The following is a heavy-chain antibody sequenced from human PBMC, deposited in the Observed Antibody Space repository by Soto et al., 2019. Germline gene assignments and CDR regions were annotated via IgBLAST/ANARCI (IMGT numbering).Heavy chain of an antibody. D-gene: IGHD1-7*01. Sequence: ASVKVSCKASGYTFTSYYMHWVRQAPGQGLEWMGIINPSGGSTSYAQKFQGRVTMTRDTSTSTAYMELSSLRSEDTAVYYCAREHIYNWNYEGGGYYGMDVWGQGTTVTVSS. CDR3: AREHIYNWNYEGGGYYGMDV. J-gene: IGHJ6*02. CDR2: INPSGGST. V-gene: IGHV1-46*01. CDR1: GYTFTSYY.